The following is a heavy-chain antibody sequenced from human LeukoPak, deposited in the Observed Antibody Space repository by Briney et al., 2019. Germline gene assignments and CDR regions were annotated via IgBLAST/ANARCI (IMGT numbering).Heavy chain of an antibody. CDR2: INWNGGST. J-gene: IGHJ3*02. CDR3: ARAHLRASAFDI. V-gene: IGHV3-20*04. CDR1: GFTFDDYG. Sequence: PGGSLRLSCAASGFTFDDYGMSWVRQAPGKGLEWVSGINWNGGSTGYADSVKGRFTISRDNAKNSLYPQMNSLRAEDTALYYCARAHLRASAFDIWGQGTMVTVSS. D-gene: IGHD4-17*01.